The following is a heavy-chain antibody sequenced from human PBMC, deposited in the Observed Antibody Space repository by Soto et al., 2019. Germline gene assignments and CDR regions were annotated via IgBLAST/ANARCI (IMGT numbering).Heavy chain of an antibody. CDR3: ARHFNGWLNVDY. V-gene: IGHV4-59*08. J-gene: IGHJ4*02. D-gene: IGHD6-19*01. CDR2: VHYSGRT. Sequence: SETLSLTCSVSGGSISNYYWSWIRQTPGKGLEWIGYVHYSGRTSYNPSLKSRATISVDTSKNQFSLKLTSVTATDTAVYYCARHFNGWLNVDYWGQGTLVTVSS. CDR1: GGSISNYY.